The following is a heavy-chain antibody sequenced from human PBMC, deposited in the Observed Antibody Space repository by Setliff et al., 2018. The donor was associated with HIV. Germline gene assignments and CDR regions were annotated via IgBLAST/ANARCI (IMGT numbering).Heavy chain of an antibody. CDR3: ARHDYNDSRGYFDY. D-gene: IGHD3-22*01. CDR1: GYKFYTSW. Sequence: GESLKISCQASGYKFYTSWIGWVRQMPGKGLEWMGIIYPGDSDTRYSPSFQGHVAFSVDTSISTAYLHWSSLKASDTAMYYCARHDYNDSRGYFDYWGQGALVTVSS. J-gene: IGHJ4*02. CDR2: IYPGDSDT. V-gene: IGHV5-51*01.